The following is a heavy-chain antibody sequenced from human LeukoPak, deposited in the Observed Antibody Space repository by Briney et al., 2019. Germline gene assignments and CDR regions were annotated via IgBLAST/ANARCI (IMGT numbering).Heavy chain of an antibody. D-gene: IGHD3-10*01. CDR3: ARHRMGVTRDFDY. V-gene: IGHV4-59*08. Sequence: QPSETLSLTCTVSGDSISSYYWSWIRQPPGKGLEWIGYIYYSGTTDNNPSLKSRLTISLDTSKNQFSLRLTSVTAADTAVYYCARHRMGVTRDFDYWGQGTLVTVSS. J-gene: IGHJ4*02. CDR1: GDSISSYY. CDR2: IYYSGTT.